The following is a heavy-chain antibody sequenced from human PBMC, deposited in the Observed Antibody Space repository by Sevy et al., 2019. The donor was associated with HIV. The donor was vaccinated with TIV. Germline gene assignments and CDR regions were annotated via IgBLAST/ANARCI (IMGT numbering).Heavy chain of an antibody. CDR3: ARERVAVAGRILDY. V-gene: IGHV1-69*13. Sequence: ALVKVSCKASGGTFSSYAISWVRQAPGQGLEWMGGIIPIFGTANYAQKFQGRVTITADESTSTAYMELSSLRSEDTAVYYCARERVAVAGRILDYWGQGTLVTVSS. CDR2: IIPIFGTA. CDR1: GGTFSSYA. J-gene: IGHJ4*02. D-gene: IGHD6-19*01.